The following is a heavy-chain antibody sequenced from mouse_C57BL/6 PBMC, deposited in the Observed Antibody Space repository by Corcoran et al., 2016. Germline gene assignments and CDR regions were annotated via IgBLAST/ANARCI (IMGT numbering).Heavy chain of an antibody. J-gene: IGHJ3*01. CDR1: GYTFTGYG. Sequence: QVQLQQSGAELARPGASVKLSCKASGYTFTGYGISWVKQRTGQGLEWIGEIYPRSGNTYYNEKFKGKATLTADKSSSTAYMELRSLTSEDSAVYFCASGYYGSSLGRFAYWGQGTLVTVSA. V-gene: IGHV1-81*01. D-gene: IGHD1-1*01. CDR2: IYPRSGNT. CDR3: ASGYYGSSLGRFAY.